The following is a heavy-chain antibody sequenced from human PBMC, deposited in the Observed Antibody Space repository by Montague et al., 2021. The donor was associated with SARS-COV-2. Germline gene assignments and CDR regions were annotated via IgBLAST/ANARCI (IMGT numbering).Heavy chain of an antibody. D-gene: IGHD3-9*01. CDR2: IYTSGST. Sequence: TLSLTCTVSGGSISSGSYYWNWIRQPAGKGLEWIGRIYTSGSTNYNPSLKSRVTISVDTSKNQFSLKLSSVTAADTAVYYCARESLHLPGYYNDYFDYWGQGTLVTVSS. J-gene: IGHJ4*02. V-gene: IGHV4-61*02. CDR3: ARESLHLPGYYNDYFDY. CDR1: GGSISSGSYY.